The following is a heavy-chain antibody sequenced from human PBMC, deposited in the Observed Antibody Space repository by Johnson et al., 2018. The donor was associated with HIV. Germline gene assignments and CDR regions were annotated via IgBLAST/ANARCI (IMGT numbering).Heavy chain of an antibody. D-gene: IGHD6-19*01. Sequence: EQLVESGGGLVQPGGSLRLSCAASGFTFSSYAMSWVRQAPGKGLEWVSAISGSGGSTYYADSVKGRFTISRYTSKNTLYLQMNSLRDEDTAVYYCAKEPGRQWLVMFAFDIWVQGTMVTVSS. V-gene: IGHV3-23*04. CDR2: ISGSGGST. J-gene: IGHJ3*02. CDR1: GFTFSSYA. CDR3: AKEPGRQWLVMFAFDI.